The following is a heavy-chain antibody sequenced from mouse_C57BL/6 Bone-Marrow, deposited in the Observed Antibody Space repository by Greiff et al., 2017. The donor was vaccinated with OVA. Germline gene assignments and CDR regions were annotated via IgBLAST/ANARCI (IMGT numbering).Heavy chain of an antibody. J-gene: IGHJ3*01. CDR2: INPSSGYT. V-gene: IGHV1-7*01. Sequence: VKLMESGAELVKPGASVKLSCKASGYTFTSYWMHWVQQRPGQGLEWIGYINPSSGYTKYNQKVKDKATLSADKSYSTASLQLRSLTSEDSAVYYCARMGSLTRWFAYWGQGTLVTVSA. CDR3: ARMGSLTRWFAY. CDR1: GYTFTSYW.